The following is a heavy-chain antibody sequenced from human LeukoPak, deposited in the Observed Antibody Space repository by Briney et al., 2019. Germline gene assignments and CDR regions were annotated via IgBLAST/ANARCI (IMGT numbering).Heavy chain of an antibody. J-gene: IGHJ4*02. Sequence: PSETLSLTWAVSGYSISSGYYWGWIRQPPGKGLEWIGSIYHSGSTYYNPSLKSRVTISVDTSKNQFSLKLSSVTAADTAVYYCARGVVVPAAPFDYWGQGTLVTVSS. D-gene: IGHD2-2*01. CDR3: ARGVVVPAAPFDY. CDR2: IYHSGST. V-gene: IGHV4-38-2*01. CDR1: GYSISSGYY.